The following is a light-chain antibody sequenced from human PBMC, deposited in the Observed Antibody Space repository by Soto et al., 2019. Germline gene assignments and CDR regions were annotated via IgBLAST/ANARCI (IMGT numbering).Light chain of an antibody. J-gene: IGKJ5*01. V-gene: IGKV1-33*01. CDR2: DAS. CDR1: QDISNY. Sequence: DIQMTQSPSSLSASVGDRVTIICQASQDISNYLNWYQQKPGKAPKLLIYDASNLETGVPSRFSGSGSGTDFTFTISSLQPEDIATYYCPQYANSTFGQGTRLEI. CDR3: PQYANST.